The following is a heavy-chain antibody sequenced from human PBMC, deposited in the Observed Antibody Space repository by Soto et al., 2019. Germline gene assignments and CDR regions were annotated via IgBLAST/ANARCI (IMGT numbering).Heavy chain of an antibody. J-gene: IGHJ4*02. D-gene: IGHD2-2*02. CDR1: GGSISSGGYY. CDR2: IYYSGST. V-gene: IGHV4-39*01. Sequence: SETLSLTCTVSGGSISSGGYYWSWIRQHPGKGLEWIGSIYYSGSTYYNPSLKSRVTISVDTSKNQFSLKLSSVTAADTAVYYCATIPATTILTDYWGQGTLVTVS. CDR3: ATIPATTILTDY.